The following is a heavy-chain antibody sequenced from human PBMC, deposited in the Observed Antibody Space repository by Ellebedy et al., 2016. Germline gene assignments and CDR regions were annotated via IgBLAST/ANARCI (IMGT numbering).Heavy chain of an antibody. J-gene: IGHJ4*02. CDR3: ARASSSSGWLDY. CDR2: FDPEDGET. CDR1: GYTLTDLS. Sequence: ASVKVSXXVSGYTLTDLSMHWVRQAPGKGLEWMGGFDPEDGETIYAQKFQGRVTMTEDTSTDTAYMELSSLRSEDTAVYYCARASSSSGWLDYWGQGTLVTVSS. D-gene: IGHD6-19*01. V-gene: IGHV1-24*01.